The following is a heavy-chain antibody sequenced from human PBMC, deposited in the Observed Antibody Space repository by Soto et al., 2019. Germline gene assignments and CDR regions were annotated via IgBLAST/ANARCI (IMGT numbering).Heavy chain of an antibody. J-gene: IGHJ4*02. Sequence: SETLSLTCTVSGGSISSYYWSWIRQPPGKGLEWIGYIYYSGSTNYNPSLKSRVTISVDTSKNQFSLKLSSVTAADTAVYYCARAPLNYYDSSGYSYYFDYWGQGTLVTVSS. CDR1: GGSISSYY. CDR3: ARAPLNYYDSSGYSYYFDY. CDR2: IYYSGST. D-gene: IGHD3-22*01. V-gene: IGHV4-59*01.